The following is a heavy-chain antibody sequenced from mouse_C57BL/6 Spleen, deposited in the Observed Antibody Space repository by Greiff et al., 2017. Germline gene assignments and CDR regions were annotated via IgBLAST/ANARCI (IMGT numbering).Heavy chain of an antibody. J-gene: IGHJ1*03. CDR1: GFTFSSYG. Sequence: EVQLLESGGDLVKPGGSLKLSCAASGFTFSSYGMSWVRQTPDKRLEWVATISSGGSYTYYPDSVKGRFTISRDNAKNTLYLQMSSLKSEDTAMYYCARRYGSSYGYFDVWGTGTTVTVSS. D-gene: IGHD1-1*01. CDR2: ISSGGSYT. CDR3: ARRYGSSYGYFDV. V-gene: IGHV5-6*01.